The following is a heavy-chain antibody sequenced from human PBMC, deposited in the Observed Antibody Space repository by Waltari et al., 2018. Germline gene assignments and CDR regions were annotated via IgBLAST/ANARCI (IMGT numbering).Heavy chain of an antibody. J-gene: IGHJ3*02. CDR3: AEGGPERAFDI. CDR2: IIPIFGTA. CDR1: GGPFRSSA. D-gene: IGHD3-16*01. V-gene: IGHV1-69*05. Sequence: QVQLVQSGAEVQKPGSSVKVSCKASGGPFRSSAISWWRQAPGQGLEWMGGIIPIFGTANYAQKFQGRVTITTDESTSTAYMELSSLRSEDTAVYYCAEGGPERAFDIWGQGTMVTVSS.